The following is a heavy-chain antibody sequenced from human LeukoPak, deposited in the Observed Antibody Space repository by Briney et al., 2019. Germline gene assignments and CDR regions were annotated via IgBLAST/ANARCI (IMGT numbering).Heavy chain of an antibody. CDR2: IYCSGST. CDR1: GGSISSSSYY. J-gene: IGHJ3*02. CDR3: ARGSLGSSYLNAFDI. Sequence: SETLSLTCTVSGGSISSSSYYWGWIRQPPGKGLEWIGSIYCSGSTYYNPSLKSRVTISVDTSKNQFSLKLSSVTAADTAVYYCARGSLGSSYLNAFDIWGQGAMVTVSS. D-gene: IGHD6-13*01. V-gene: IGHV4-39*07.